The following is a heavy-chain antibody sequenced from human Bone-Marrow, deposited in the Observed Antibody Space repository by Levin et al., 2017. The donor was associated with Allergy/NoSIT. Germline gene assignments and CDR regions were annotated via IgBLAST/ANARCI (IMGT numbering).Heavy chain of an antibody. J-gene: IGHJ3*02. Sequence: GESLKISCAASGFTFSSYAMSWVRQAPGKGLEWVSAISGSGGSTYYADSVKGRFTISRDNSKNTLYLQMNSLRAEDTAVYYCAKEHRTQYDYIWGSYRKDAFDIWGQGTMVTVSS. CDR2: ISGSGGST. CDR3: AKEHRTQYDYIWGSYRKDAFDI. CDR1: GFTFSSYA. V-gene: IGHV3-23*01. D-gene: IGHD3-16*02.